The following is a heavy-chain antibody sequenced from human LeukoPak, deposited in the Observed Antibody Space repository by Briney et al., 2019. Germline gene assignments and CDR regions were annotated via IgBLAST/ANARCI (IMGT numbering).Heavy chain of an antibody. D-gene: IGHD6-13*01. Sequence: SETLSLTXTVSGDSISNYYWSWIRQPAGKGLEWIGRISTSGSTNYNPSLKSRVTMSVNTSKNQFSLKLNSVTAADTAVYHCAIEGRAAVGTGAFDIRGQGTMVTVSS. CDR1: GDSISNYY. V-gene: IGHV4-4*07. CDR2: ISTSGST. J-gene: IGHJ3*02. CDR3: AIEGRAAVGTGAFDI.